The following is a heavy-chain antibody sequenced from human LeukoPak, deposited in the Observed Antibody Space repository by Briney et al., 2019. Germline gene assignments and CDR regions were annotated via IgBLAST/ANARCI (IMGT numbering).Heavy chain of an antibody. CDR2: MNTNSGNT. CDR3: TTREIVVEPAETSLVRGVLWRSDF. Sequence: ASVKVSCKASGYTFTSYDINWVRQATGQGLEWMGWMNTNSGNTGYAQKFQGRVTMTRNTSTSTAYMGLSSLRSEDTAVYYCTTREIVVEPAETSLVRGVLWRSDFWGHGTLVTVSS. CDR1: GYTFTSYD. V-gene: IGHV1-8*01. D-gene: IGHD3-10*01. J-gene: IGHJ4*01.